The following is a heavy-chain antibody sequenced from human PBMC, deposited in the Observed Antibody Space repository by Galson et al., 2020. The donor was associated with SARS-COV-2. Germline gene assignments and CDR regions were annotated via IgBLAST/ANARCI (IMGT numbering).Heavy chain of an antibody. CDR1: GFTFSSYG. Sequence: GESLKISCAASGFTFSSYGMHWVRQAPGKGLEWVAVISYDGSNKYYADSVKGRFTISRDNSKNTLYLQMNSLRAVDTAVYYCARPRSGSYLYWFDPWGQGTLVTVSS. D-gene: IGHD1-26*01. J-gene: IGHJ5*02. CDR2: ISYDGSNK. V-gene: IGHV3-30*03. CDR3: ARPRSGSYLYWFDP.